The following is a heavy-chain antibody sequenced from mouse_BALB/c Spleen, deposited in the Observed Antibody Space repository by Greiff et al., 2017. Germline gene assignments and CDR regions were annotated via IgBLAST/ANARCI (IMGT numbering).Heavy chain of an antibody. CDR1: GYTFSSYW. CDR2: ILPGSGST. V-gene: IGHV1-9*01. J-gene: IGHJ4*01. D-gene: IGHD2-3*01. CDR3: ARWLLPAYYDAMDY. Sequence: QVQLQQSGAELMKPGASVKISCKATGYTFSSYWIEWVKQRPGHGLEWIGEILPGSGSTNYNEKFKGKATFTADTSSNTAYMQLSSLTSEDSAVYYCARWLLPAYYDAMDYWGQGTSVTVSS.